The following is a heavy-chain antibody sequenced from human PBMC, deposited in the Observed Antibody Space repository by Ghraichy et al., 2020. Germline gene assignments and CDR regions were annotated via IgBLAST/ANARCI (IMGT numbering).Heavy chain of an antibody. Sequence: GSLRLSCVVSGFSFSSYWMTWVRQAPGKGLEWVANIKEDGSEKYYVDSVKGRFTISRDNAKNSLYLQMNSLRAEDTAVYYCVSDDCSGGSCYSGFAYWGQGTLVTVSS. D-gene: IGHD2-15*01. CDR1: GFSFSSYW. CDR2: IKEDGSEK. J-gene: IGHJ4*02. V-gene: IGHV3-7*01. CDR3: VSDDCSGGSCYSGFAY.